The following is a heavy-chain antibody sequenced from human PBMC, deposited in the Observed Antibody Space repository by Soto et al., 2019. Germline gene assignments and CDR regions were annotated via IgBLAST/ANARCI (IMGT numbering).Heavy chain of an antibody. CDR1: GGSFSAYC. J-gene: IGHJ4*02. V-gene: IGHV4-34*01. D-gene: IGHD6-13*01. Sequence: PSETLSLTCAVYGGSFSAYCWSWIRQPPGKGLEWIGEVSQSGSSNYNPSLKSRVTISVDTSKNQFSLRLSSVTAADTAVHYCARGLKGYSSSWYVDWGQGTQVTVSS. CDR3: ARGLKGYSSSWYVD. CDR2: VSQSGSS.